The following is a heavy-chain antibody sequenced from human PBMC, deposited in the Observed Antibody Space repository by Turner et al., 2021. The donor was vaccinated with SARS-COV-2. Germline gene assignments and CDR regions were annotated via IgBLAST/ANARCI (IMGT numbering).Heavy chain of an antibody. D-gene: IGHD2-2*01. CDR3: AILHVHCTITSCYCYYYFGIDV. Sequence: QVQLVQSGAEVKKPGASVKVSCKEYGYTLPNHYINWVRQATGQGLEWMVWLNPNSGNTGYAHNFPGSVTMTMDTSIRTSYLELISLLSVDTAVYYCAILHVHCTITSCYCYYYFGIDVWGQGTTVTVSS. CDR2: LNPNSGNT. J-gene: IGHJ6*02. CDR1: GYTLPNHY. V-gene: IGHV1-8*01.